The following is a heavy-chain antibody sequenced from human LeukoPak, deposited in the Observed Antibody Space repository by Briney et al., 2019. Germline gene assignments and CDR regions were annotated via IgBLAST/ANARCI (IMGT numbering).Heavy chain of an antibody. J-gene: IGHJ6*04. CDR3: ATGWNDGYYYYGMDV. V-gene: IGHV1-24*01. CDR1: GYTLTELS. D-gene: IGHD1-1*01. CDR2: FDPEDGET. Sequence: ASVKVSCKVSGYTLTELSMHWERQAPGKGLEWMGGFDPEDGETIYAQKFQGRVTMTEDTSTDTAYMELSSLRSEDTAVYYCATGWNDGYYYYGMDVWGKGTTVTVSS.